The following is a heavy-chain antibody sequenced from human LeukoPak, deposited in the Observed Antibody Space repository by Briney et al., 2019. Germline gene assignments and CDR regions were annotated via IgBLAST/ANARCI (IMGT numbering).Heavy chain of an antibody. CDR1: GYSFTSYW. Sequence: GESLKISCKGSGYSFTSYWIGWVRPMPGKGLEWMGIIYPGDSGTRYSPSFQGQVTISADKSISTAYLQWSSLKASDTAMYYCARQAVAGTSPLDYWGQGTLVTVSS. CDR2: IYPGDSGT. J-gene: IGHJ4*02. D-gene: IGHD6-19*01. CDR3: ARQAVAGTSPLDY. V-gene: IGHV5-51*01.